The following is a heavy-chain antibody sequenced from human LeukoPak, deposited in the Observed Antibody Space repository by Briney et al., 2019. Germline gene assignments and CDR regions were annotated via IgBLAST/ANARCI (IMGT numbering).Heavy chain of an antibody. J-gene: IGHJ5*02. V-gene: IGHV3-7*04. Sequence: GGSLRLSCAASGFSLSTYWMSWVRQAPGKGLEWVANIKQDGSEKSYVDSVRGRFTISRDNAKNSLYLEMKSLRAEDTAVYYCARVSGYNALGWFDPWGQGILVTVSS. CDR2: IKQDGSEK. D-gene: IGHD5-12*01. CDR3: ARVSGYNALGWFDP. CDR1: GFSLSTYW.